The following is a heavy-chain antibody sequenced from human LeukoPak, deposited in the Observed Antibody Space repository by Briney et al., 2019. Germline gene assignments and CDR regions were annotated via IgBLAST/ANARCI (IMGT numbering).Heavy chain of an antibody. Sequence: GGSLRLSCAASGFTFSKAWMSWVRQAPGKGLEWVARIRSYTDGGTTEYAAPVKGRFAISRDDSKNTLHLQMNSLKTEDTAVYYCITFGGAIVHYWGQGTLVTVSS. D-gene: IGHD3-16*02. CDR1: GFTFSKAW. CDR3: ITFGGAIVHY. J-gene: IGHJ4*02. V-gene: IGHV3-15*01. CDR2: IRSYTDGGTT.